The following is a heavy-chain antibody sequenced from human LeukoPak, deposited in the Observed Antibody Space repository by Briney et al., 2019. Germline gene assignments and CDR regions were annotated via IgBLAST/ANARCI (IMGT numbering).Heavy chain of an antibody. D-gene: IGHD5-24*01. CDR2: ISSSSSYI. CDR1: GFKFSSYS. Sequence: PGGSLRLSCAASGFKFSSYSRKWVRQGQGKGLEWVSFISSSSSYIYYADSLKGRFTISRDNAKNSLFLQMTSLRAEDTAVYFCARDREIWLPHNWFDPWGQGTLVTVSS. J-gene: IGHJ5*02. CDR3: ARDREIWLPHNWFDP. V-gene: IGHV3-21*06.